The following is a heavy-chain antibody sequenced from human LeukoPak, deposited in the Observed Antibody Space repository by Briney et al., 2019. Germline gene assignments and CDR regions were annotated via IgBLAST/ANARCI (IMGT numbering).Heavy chain of an antibody. CDR2: INSDGSST. CDR1: GFTFSSYW. V-gene: IGHV3-74*01. CDR3: ARGTFGGLIMLFNY. Sequence: GGSLRLSCAASGFTFSSYWMHWVRQAPGKGLVWVSRINSDGSSTSYADSVKGRFTISRDNAKNTLYLQMNSLRAEDTAVYYCARGTFGGLIMLFNYWGQGTLVTVSS. D-gene: IGHD3-16*02. J-gene: IGHJ4*02.